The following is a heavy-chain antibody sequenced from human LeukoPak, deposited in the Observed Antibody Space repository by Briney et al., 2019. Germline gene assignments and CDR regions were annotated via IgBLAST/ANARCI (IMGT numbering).Heavy chain of an antibody. CDR3: ARAKYSSGVGY. V-gene: IGHV3-20*04. Sequence: PGGSLRLCCAASGFTFDDYGMRWVRQAPGKGLECVSGINWNGGSTGYADSVKGRFTISRDNAKNPLYLQMNSLRAEDTAVYYCARAKYSSGVGYWGQGTLVTVSS. CDR2: INWNGGST. J-gene: IGHJ4*02. CDR1: GFTFDDYG. D-gene: IGHD6-19*01.